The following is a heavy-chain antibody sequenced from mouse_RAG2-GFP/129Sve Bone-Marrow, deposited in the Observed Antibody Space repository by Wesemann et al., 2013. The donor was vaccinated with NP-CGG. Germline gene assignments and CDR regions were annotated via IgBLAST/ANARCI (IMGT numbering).Heavy chain of an antibody. V-gene: IGHV1-82*01. J-gene: IGHJ2*01. CDR2: IYPGDGDT. CDR1: GYAFSSSW. Sequence: QVQLQQPGAELVKPGASVKLSCKASGYAFSSSWMNWVKQRPGQGLEWIGRIYPGDGDTNYNGKFKGKATLTADKSSSTAYMQLSSLTSEDSAVYYCARGEWLLYFDYWGQGTTLTVSS. CDR3: ARGEWLLYFDY. D-gene: IGHD2-3*01.